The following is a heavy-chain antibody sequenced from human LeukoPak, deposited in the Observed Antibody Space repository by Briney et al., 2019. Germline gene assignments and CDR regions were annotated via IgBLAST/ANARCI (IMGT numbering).Heavy chain of an antibody. CDR1: GYTFTGYY. J-gene: IGHJ5*02. CDR3: ARVVRGLRYFDWFATASGWFDP. V-gene: IGHV1-2*02. Sequence: GASVKVSCKASGYTFTGYYMHWVRQAPGQGLEWMGWINPNSGGTNYAQKFQGRVTMTRDTSISTAYMELSRLRSDDTAVYYCARVVRGLRYFDWFATASGWFDPWGQGTLVTVSS. CDR2: INPNSGGT. D-gene: IGHD3-9*01.